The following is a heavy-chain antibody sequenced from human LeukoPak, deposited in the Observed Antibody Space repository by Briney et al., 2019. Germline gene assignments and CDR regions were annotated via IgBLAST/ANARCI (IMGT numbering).Heavy chain of an antibody. CDR1: GGSISIYY. CDR3: ASVDYDFWSGYARWFDP. CDR2: IYYSGST. Sequence: SETLSLTCTVSGGSISIYYWSWIRQPPGKGLEWIGYIYYSGSTNYNPSLKSRVTISVDTSKNQFSLKLSSVTAADTAVYYCASVDYDFWSGYARWFDPWGQGTLVTVSS. J-gene: IGHJ5*02. V-gene: IGHV4-59*01. D-gene: IGHD3-3*01.